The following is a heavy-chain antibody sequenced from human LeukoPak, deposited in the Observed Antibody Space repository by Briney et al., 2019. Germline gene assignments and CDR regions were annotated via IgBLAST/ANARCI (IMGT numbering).Heavy chain of an antibody. CDR1: GFTFSSYW. CDR3: ARVYYGSGSYYNVRYYYYMDV. V-gene: IGHV3-7*01. J-gene: IGHJ6*03. Sequence: PGGSLRLSCAASGFTFSSYWMSWVRQAPGKGLEWVANIKQDGSEKYYVDSVKGRFTISRDNAKNSLYLQMNSLRAEDTAVYYCARVYYGSGSYYNVRYYYYMDVWGKGTTVTVSS. CDR2: IKQDGSEK. D-gene: IGHD3-10*01.